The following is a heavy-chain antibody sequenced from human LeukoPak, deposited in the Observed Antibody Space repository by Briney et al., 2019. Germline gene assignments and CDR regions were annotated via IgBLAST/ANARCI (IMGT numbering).Heavy chain of an antibody. Sequence: PGRSLRLSCAASGFTFSSYGMHWVRQAPGKGLEWVAVIWYDGSNKYYADSVKGRFTISRDNSKNTLYLQMNSLRAEDTAVYYCAKDRPRGVAATRVDYWGQGTLVTVSS. V-gene: IGHV3-33*06. CDR2: IWYDGSNK. CDR3: AKDRPRGVAATRVDY. J-gene: IGHJ4*02. D-gene: IGHD2-15*01. CDR1: GFTFSSYG.